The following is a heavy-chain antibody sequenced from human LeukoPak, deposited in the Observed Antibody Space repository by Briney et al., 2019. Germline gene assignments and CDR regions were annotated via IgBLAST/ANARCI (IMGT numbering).Heavy chain of an antibody. J-gene: IGHJ6*02. CDR2: INAGNGNT. V-gene: IGHV1-3*01. CDR1: GGTFSSYA. CDR3: ARGALVVRGIYYYGMDV. D-gene: IGHD3-10*01. Sequence: GASVKVSCKASGGTFSSYAMHWVRQAPGQRLEWMGWINAGNGNTKYSQKFQGRVTITRDTSASTAYMELSSLRSEDTAVYYCARGALVVRGIYYYGMDVWGQGTTVTVSS.